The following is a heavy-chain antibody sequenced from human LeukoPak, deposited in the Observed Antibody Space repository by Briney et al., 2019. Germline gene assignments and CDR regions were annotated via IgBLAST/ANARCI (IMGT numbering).Heavy chain of an antibody. V-gene: IGHV3-23*01. CDR2: ISGSGGST. CDR3: AKRNFREAAAGLFDY. D-gene: IGHD6-13*01. J-gene: IGHJ4*02. CDR1: GFTFSSYA. Sequence: GGSLRLSCAASGFTFSSYAMSWVRQAPGKGLEGVSAISGSGGSTYYADSVKGRFTISRDNSKNTLYLQMNSLRAEDTAVYYRAKRNFREAAAGLFDYWGQGTLVTVSS.